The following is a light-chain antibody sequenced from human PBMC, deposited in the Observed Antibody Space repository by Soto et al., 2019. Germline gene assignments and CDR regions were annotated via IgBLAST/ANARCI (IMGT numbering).Light chain of an antibody. Sequence: EIVLTQSPGTLSLSPGERATLSCRAGQSVSGYLAWYQQKPGQAPRLLMFRTSSRATGFPARFSGSGSGTEFNLTISSLQSEDFGVYYCQQYNNWPRATFGGGTKVDIK. CDR1: QSVSGY. CDR2: RTS. J-gene: IGKJ4*01. CDR3: QQYNNWPRAT. V-gene: IGKV3-15*01.